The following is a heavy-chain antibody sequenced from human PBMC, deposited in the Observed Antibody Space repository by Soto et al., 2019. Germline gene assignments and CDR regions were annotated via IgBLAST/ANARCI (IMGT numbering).Heavy chain of an antibody. J-gene: IGHJ6*02. CDR2: IVVGSGNT. Sequence: GASVKVSCKASGFTFTSSTVQWVRQARGQRLEWIGWIVVGSGNTNYAQKFQERLTITRDMSTGTAYMELSSLRSEDTAVYYCAATLGRSNWSALDYYGMDVWGQGTTVTVSS. D-gene: IGHD6-13*01. CDR1: GFTFTSST. CDR3: AATLGRSNWSALDYYGMDV. V-gene: IGHV1-58*01.